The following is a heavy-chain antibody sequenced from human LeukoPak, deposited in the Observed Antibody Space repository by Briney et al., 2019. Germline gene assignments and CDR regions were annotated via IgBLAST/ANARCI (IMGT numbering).Heavy chain of an antibody. CDR1: GFTFGNYW. Sequence: GGSLRLSCAASGFTFGNYWMSWVRQAPGKGLEWVGNIKQDGSDKYYIDSVKGRFTISRDNAKNSLYLQMNSLRAEDTAVYYCARKTVVGSYFDYWGQGTPVTVSS. J-gene: IGHJ4*02. V-gene: IGHV3-7*03. D-gene: IGHD4-23*01. CDR2: IKQDGSDK. CDR3: ARKTVVGSYFDY.